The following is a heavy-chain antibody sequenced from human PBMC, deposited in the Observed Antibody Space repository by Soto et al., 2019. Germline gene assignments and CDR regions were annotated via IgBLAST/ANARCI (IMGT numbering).Heavy chain of an antibody. J-gene: IGHJ4*02. Sequence: EGQLVESGGALVQPGGSLRLSCAASGFTFSSAWMNWVRQAPGQGLEWVGRIKSKTDGGATDYAAPVKGTLTISRDDSKNTLYLQMNSLKTADAAVDYCIMGGSFFRNWGQGTLVTVSS. V-gene: IGHV3-15*07. CDR2: IKSKTDGGAT. CDR3: IMGGSFFRN. D-gene: IGHD1-26*01. CDR1: GFTFSSAW.